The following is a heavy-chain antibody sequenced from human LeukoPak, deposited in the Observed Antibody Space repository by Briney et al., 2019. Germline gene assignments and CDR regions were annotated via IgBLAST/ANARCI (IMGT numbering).Heavy chain of an antibody. CDR2: ISSSSSYI. V-gene: IGHV3-21*01. CDR1: GFTFSSYS. D-gene: IGHD2-2*01. Sequence: NPGGSLRLSCAASGFTFSSYSMNWVRQAPGKGLEWVSSISSSSSYIYYADSVKGRFTISRDNAKNSLYLQMNSLRAEDTAVYYCARDHPDIVVVPAATHAFDIWGQGTMVTVSS. J-gene: IGHJ3*02. CDR3: ARDHPDIVVVPAATHAFDI.